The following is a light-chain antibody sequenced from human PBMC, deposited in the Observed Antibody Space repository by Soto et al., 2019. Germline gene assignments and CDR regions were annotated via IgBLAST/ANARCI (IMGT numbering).Light chain of an antibody. CDR1: QGIGND. Sequence: GDRVTLTCRASQGIGNDVGWYQQKPGKAPKLMIYAASSLQSGVPSRFSDSRAGTDFTITISSLQPEDFATYYCLQDHNYPLTFGGGTKVEIK. CDR3: LQDHNYPLT. V-gene: IGKV1-6*01. J-gene: IGKJ4*01. CDR2: AAS.